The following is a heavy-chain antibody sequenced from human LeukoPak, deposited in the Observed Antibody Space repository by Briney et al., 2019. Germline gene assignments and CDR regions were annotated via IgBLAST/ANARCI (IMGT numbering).Heavy chain of an antibody. J-gene: IGHJ5*02. V-gene: IGHV1-8*01. CDR3: AREVGDYNWFDP. CDR2: MNPNSGNT. Sequence: ASVKVSCKASGYTFTSYDINWVRQATGQGLEWMGWMNPNSGNTGYAQKFQGRVTMTRNTSISTAYMELSSLRSEDTAVYYCAREVGDYNWFDPWGQGTLVTVSS. CDR1: GYTFTSYD. D-gene: IGHD2-21*02.